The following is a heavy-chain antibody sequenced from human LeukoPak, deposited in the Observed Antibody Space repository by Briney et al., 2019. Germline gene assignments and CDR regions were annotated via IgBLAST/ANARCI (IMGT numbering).Heavy chain of an antibody. J-gene: IGHJ3*02. V-gene: IGHV3-21*01. CDR1: GFTFSSYS. Sequence: PGGSLRLSCAASGFTFSSYSMNWVRQAPGKGLEWVSSISSSSSYIYYADSVKGRFTISRDNAKNSLYLQMNSLRAEDTAVYYCARGMIVVVPAAIPGADAFDIWGQGTMVTVSS. CDR3: ARGMIVVVPAAIPGADAFDI. CDR2: ISSSSSYI. D-gene: IGHD2-2*01.